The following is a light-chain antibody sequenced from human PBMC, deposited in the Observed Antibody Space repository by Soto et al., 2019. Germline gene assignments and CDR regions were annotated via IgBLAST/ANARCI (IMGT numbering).Light chain of an antibody. V-gene: IGKV3-20*01. Sequence: EIVLTQSPCILSLSPGERSTLSFVASQSVSSNYLAWYQQKPGQAPRLLIYDASSRATGTPDRFSGSGSGTDFTLTIAGLEPADSGMYYCQQYSGSPITFGQGTRLEIK. J-gene: IGKJ5*01. CDR1: QSVSSNY. CDR2: DAS. CDR3: QQYSGSPIT.